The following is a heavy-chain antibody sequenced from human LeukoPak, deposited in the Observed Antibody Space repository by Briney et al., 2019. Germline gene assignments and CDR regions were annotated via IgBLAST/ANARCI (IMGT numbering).Heavy chain of an antibody. CDR2: INPNSGGT. CDR3: ARASRQLLWFGELLSGY. V-gene: IGHV1-2*02. J-gene: IGHJ4*02. CDR1: GYSFTSYW. Sequence: GESLKISCKGSGYSFTSYWIGWVRQAPGQGLEWMGWINPNSGGTNYAQKFQGRVTMTRDTSISTAYMELSRLRSDDTAVYYCARASRQLLWFGELLSGYWGQGTLVTVSS. D-gene: IGHD3-10*01.